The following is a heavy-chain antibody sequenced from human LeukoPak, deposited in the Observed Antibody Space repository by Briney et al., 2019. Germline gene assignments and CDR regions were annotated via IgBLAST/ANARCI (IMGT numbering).Heavy chain of an antibody. CDR3: ARAPQSMVLDY. J-gene: IGHJ4*02. D-gene: IGHD3-10*01. CDR1: GYTFPSYF. Sequence: GASVKVSCKASGYTFPSYFMHWVRQAPGQGLEWMGIINPSGGSTSYAQKFQGRVTMTRDTSTSTVYMELSSLRSEDTAVYYCARAPQSMVLDYWGQGTLVTVSS. V-gene: IGHV1-46*01. CDR2: INPSGGST.